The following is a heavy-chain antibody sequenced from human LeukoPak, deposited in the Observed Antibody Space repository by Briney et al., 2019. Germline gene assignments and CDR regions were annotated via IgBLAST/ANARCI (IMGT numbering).Heavy chain of an antibody. V-gene: IGHV3-21*01. CDR1: GFTFSDYW. CDR3: ARQVGVDDAFDI. CDR2: ISSGSSYI. D-gene: IGHD1-26*01. Sequence: GGSLRLSCAASGFTFSDYWMHWVRQAPGKGLEWVSSISSGSSYIFYADSVKGRFTISRDNAKNSLYLQMNSLRAEDTAVYYCARQVGVDDAFDIWGQGTMVTISS. J-gene: IGHJ3*02.